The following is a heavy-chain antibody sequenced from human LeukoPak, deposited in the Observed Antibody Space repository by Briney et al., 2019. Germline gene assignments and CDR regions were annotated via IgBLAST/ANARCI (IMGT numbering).Heavy chain of an antibody. CDR3: ATSGYSLGSGAFNI. Sequence: SETLSLTCTVSGDPISTYYWSWIRQPAGKGLEWIGRMYTSGSTNYNPSLKSRVTMSVDTSKNQFSLKLSSVTAADTAVYYCATSGYSLGSGAFNIWGQGTMVTVSS. J-gene: IGHJ3*02. CDR2: MYTSGST. CDR1: GDPISTYY. D-gene: IGHD5-12*01. V-gene: IGHV4-4*07.